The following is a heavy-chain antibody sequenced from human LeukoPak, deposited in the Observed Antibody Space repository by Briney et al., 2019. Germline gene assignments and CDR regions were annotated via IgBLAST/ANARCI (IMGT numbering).Heavy chain of an antibody. D-gene: IGHD6-13*01. Sequence: GGSLRLSCAASGFTFSIYAMSWVRQAPGKGLEWVSAISGSGGSTYYADSVKGRFTISRDNSKNTLYLQMSSLRAEDTAVYYCAKDEYSSSWRRAFDIWGQGTMVTVSS. V-gene: IGHV3-23*01. CDR1: GFTFSIYA. J-gene: IGHJ3*02. CDR2: ISGSGGST. CDR3: AKDEYSSSWRRAFDI.